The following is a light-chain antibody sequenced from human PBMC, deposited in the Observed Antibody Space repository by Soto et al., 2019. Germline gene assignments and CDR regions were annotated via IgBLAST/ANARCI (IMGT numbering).Light chain of an antibody. CDR1: QSISTW. CDR3: QQYETFPLT. V-gene: IGKV1-5*03. Sequence: DIQMTQSPSTLSASVGDRVTIACRASQSISTWLAWYQQKPGKAPKLLIYKASILESGVPSRFSGSGSATEFTLTISSLQPEDFASYNCQQYETFPLTFGGGTKVEIK. J-gene: IGKJ4*01. CDR2: KAS.